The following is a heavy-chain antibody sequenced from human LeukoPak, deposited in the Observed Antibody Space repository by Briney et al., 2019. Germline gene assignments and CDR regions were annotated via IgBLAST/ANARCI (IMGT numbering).Heavy chain of an antibody. D-gene: IGHD3-22*01. CDR2: ISAYNGNT. V-gene: IGHV1-18*01. CDR1: GGTFSSYG. Sequence: GSSVKVSCKASGGTFSSYGISWVRQAPGQGLEWMGWISAYNGNTNYAQKLQGRVTMTTDTSTSTAYMELRSLRSDDTAVYYCAREGGHYYDSSGLPWGQGTLVTVSS. CDR3: AREGGHYYDSSGLP. J-gene: IGHJ5*02.